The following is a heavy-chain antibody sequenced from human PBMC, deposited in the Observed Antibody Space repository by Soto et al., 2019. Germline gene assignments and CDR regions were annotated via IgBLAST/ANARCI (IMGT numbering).Heavy chain of an antibody. CDR2: IIPIFGTA. D-gene: IGHD3-22*01. V-gene: IGHV1-69*01. CDR1: GGTFSSYA. J-gene: IGHJ4*02. CDR3: AREVASGSYIGY. Sequence: QVQLVQSGAEVKKPGSSVKVSCKASGGTFSSYAISWVRQAPGQGLEWMGGIIPIFGTANYAQKFKGRVTITSEESTSTAYMELSRLRSEDTAVYYCAREVASGSYIGYWGQGTLVTVSS.